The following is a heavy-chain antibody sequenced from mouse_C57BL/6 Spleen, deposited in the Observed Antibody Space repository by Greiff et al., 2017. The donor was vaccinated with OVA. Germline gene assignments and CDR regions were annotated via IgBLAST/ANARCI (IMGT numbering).Heavy chain of an antibody. CDR2: INYDGSST. D-gene: IGHD2-2*01. Sequence: EVKLVESEGGLVQPGSSMKLSCTASRFTFSDYYMAWVRQVPEKGLEWVANINYDGSSTYYLDSLKSRFIISRDNAKNILYLQMSSLKSEDTATYYCAREGDYGYDGFAYWGQGTLVTVSA. V-gene: IGHV5-16*01. CDR3: AREGDYGYDGFAY. J-gene: IGHJ3*01. CDR1: RFTFSDYY.